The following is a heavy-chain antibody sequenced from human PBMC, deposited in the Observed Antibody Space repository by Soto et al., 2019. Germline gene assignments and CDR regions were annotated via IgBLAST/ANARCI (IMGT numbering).Heavy chain of an antibody. V-gene: IGHV4-59*01. Sequence: PSETLSLTCTVSGGSISSYYWSWIRQPPGKGLEWIGYIYYSGSTNYNPSLKSRVTISVDTSKNQFSLKLSSVTAADTAVYYCARVSTVTTYPHVDYWCQGTLVTVSS. CDR1: GGSISSYY. CDR3: ARVSTVTTYPHVDY. D-gene: IGHD4-17*01. J-gene: IGHJ4*02. CDR2: IYYSGST.